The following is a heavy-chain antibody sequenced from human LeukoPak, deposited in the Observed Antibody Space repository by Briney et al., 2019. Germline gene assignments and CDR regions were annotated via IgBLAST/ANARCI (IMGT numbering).Heavy chain of an antibody. D-gene: IGHD1-26*01. V-gene: IGHV3-23*01. CDR1: GFTFSSYA. J-gene: IGHJ3*02. CDR2: ISGSGGST. CDR3: TTRGSYPPEAFDI. Sequence: GGSLRLSCAASGFTFSSYAMSWVRQAPGKGLEWVSAISGSGGSTYYSDSVKGRITISRDNSKNTLYLQMNSLRAEDTAVYYCTTRGSYPPEAFDIWGQGTMVTVSS.